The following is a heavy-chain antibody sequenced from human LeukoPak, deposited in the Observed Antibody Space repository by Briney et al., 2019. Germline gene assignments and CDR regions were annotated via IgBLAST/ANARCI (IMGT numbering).Heavy chain of an antibody. Sequence: GRSLSLSCAVSGFTFDDYAMHWVPQAPGEGLGWVSGICWKSGSIGYADSVKGRFTISRDNAKNSLYLQMNSLRAEDTAVYYCARALSWSSSCVDYWGQGTLVTVSS. CDR1: GFTFDDYA. CDR3: ARALSWSSSCVDY. D-gene: IGHD6-6*01. CDR2: ICWKSGSI. V-gene: IGHV3-9*01. J-gene: IGHJ4*02.